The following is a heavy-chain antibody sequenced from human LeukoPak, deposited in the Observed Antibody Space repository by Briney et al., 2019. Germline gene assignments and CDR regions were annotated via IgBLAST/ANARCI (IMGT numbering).Heavy chain of an antibody. D-gene: IGHD2-21*02. J-gene: IGHJ3*02. CDR1: GGTFSSYA. CDR3: ARDGLAYCGGDCYDAFDI. V-gene: IGHV1-69*13. Sequence: ASVKVSCKASGGTFSSYAISWVRQAPGQGLEWMGGIIPIFGTANYAQKFQGRVTITADESASTAYMELSSLRPEDTAVYYCARDGLAYCGGDCYDAFDIWGQGTMVTVSS. CDR2: IIPIFGTA.